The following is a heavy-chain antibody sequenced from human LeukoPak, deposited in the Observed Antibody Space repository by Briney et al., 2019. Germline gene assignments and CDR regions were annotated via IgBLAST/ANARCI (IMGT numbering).Heavy chain of an antibody. J-gene: IGHJ4*02. CDR2: ISGSGDNT. CDR3: TSLSDAIESFGTRNY. D-gene: IGHD2-8*01. Sequence: GGSLRLTCAASGFSFGSYALSWVRQAPGKGLEWVSVISGSGDNTHYTDPVKGRFTISRDNSKNTLYLQMNSLRAEDTAVYYCTSLSDAIESFGTRNYWGQGTLVTVSS. CDR1: GFSFGSYA. V-gene: IGHV3-23*01.